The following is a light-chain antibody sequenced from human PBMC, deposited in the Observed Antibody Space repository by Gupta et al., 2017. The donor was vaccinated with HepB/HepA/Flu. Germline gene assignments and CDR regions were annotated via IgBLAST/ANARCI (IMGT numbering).Light chain of an antibody. V-gene: IGLV1-51*02. CDR2: ENN. J-gene: IGLJ3*02. CDR3: RTWYSLNSVGV. CDR1: ISNIEKNY. Sequence: QSVLTQPPSMSAAPGQKVTISCSGSISNIEKNYVSWYQQLPGTAPKLLVYENNKRPSGIPARFSGSKSGASATLDLTGLQTGDEADYYCRTWYSLNSVGVFGGGTRLTVL.